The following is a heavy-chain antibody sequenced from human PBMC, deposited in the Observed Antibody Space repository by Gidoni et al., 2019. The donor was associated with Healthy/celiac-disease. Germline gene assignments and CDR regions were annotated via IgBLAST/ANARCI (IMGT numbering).Heavy chain of an antibody. CDR2: IYYSGST. J-gene: IGHJ4*02. D-gene: IGHD3-22*01. CDR3: ARDLSYYDSSGSHAFDY. CDR1: GGSISSGDYY. Sequence: QVQLQESGPGLVKPSQTLSLTCTVPGGSISSGDYYWSWIRQPPGKGLEWIGYIYYSGSTYYNPALKSRVTISVDTSKNQFSLKLRSVTAADTAVYYCARDLSYYDSSGSHAFDYWGQGTLVTVSS. V-gene: IGHV4-30-4*01.